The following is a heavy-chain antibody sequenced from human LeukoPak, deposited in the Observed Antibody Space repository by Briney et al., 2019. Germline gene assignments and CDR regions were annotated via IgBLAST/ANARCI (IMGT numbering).Heavy chain of an antibody. CDR3: ARGPQSGCSSTSCYFGPYYFDY. CDR2: MNPNSGNT. CDR1: GYTFTSYD. D-gene: IGHD2-2*01. J-gene: IGHJ4*02. V-gene: IGHV1-8*01. Sequence: ASVKVSCKASGYTFTSYDINWVRQATGQGLEWMGWMNPNSGNTGYAQKFQGRVTMTRNTSISTAYMELSSLRSEDTAVYYCARGPQSGCSSTSCYFGPYYFDYWGQGTLVTVSS.